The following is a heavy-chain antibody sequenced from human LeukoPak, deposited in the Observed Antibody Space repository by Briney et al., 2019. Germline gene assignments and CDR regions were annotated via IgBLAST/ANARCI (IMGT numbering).Heavy chain of an antibody. Sequence: PSETLSLTCTVSGGSISSYYWSWLRQPAGKGLEWIGRIYTSGSTNYNPSLKSRVNMSVDTSENQFSLKLSSVTAADTAVYYCARDGKIAVAGTLYYYYYMDVWGKGTTVTVSS. V-gene: IGHV4-4*07. CDR3: ARDGKIAVAGTLYYYYYMDV. CDR2: IYTSGST. CDR1: GGSISSYY. D-gene: IGHD6-19*01. J-gene: IGHJ6*03.